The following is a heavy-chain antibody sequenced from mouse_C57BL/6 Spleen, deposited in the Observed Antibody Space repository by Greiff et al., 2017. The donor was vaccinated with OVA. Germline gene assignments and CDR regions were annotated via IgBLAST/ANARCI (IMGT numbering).Heavy chain of an antibody. V-gene: IGHV5-17*01. J-gene: IGHJ3*01. D-gene: IGHD2-1*01. CDR1: GFTFSDSG. CDR3: ARNGNSCAWFAY. CDR2: ISSGSSTI. Sequence: EVHLVESGGGLVKPGGSLKLSCAASGFTFSDSGMHWVRQAPEKGLEWVAYISSGSSTIYYADTVKGRFTISRDNAKNTLFLQMTSLRSEDTAMYYWARNGNSCAWFAYWGQGTLVTVSA.